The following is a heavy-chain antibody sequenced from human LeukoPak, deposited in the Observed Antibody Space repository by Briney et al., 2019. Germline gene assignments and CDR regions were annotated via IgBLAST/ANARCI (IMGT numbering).Heavy chain of an antibody. Sequence: SETLSLTCTVSGGSISSYYWSWIRQPAGKGLEWIGRIYTSGSTNYNPSLNSRVTMSVDTSKNQFSLKLSSVTAADTAVYYCARSAGATKGYYFDYWGQGTLVTVSS. CDR2: IYTSGST. V-gene: IGHV4-4*07. CDR1: GGSISSYY. CDR3: ARSAGATKGYYFDY. D-gene: IGHD1-26*01. J-gene: IGHJ4*02.